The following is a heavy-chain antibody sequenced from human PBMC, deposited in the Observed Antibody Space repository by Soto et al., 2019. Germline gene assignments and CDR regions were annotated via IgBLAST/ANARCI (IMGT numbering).Heavy chain of an antibody. D-gene: IGHD4-4*01. CDR1: GGTFSSYT. Sequence: QVQLVQSGAEVKKPGSSVKVSCKASGGTFSSYTISWVRQAPGQGLEWMGRIIPILGIANYAQKFQGRVTITADKSTSTAYMELSSPRSEDTAVYYCARGAPVSNWFDPWGQGTLVTVSS. J-gene: IGHJ5*02. CDR3: ARGAPVSNWFDP. V-gene: IGHV1-69*02. CDR2: IIPILGIA.